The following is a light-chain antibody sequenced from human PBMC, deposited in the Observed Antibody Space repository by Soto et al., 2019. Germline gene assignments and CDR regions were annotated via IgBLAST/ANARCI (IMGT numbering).Light chain of an antibody. CDR2: EVS. CDR3: ISYTGSSTSYV. CDR1: SSDVGSYDH. V-gene: IGLV2-14*01. Sequence: QSALTQPASVSGSPGQSITISCSGTSSDVGSYDHVAWYQQFPGKTPKLMIYEVSNGPSGVSSRFSGSKSGNTASLTISGLQAEDEADYYCISYTGSSTSYVFGSGTKLTVL. J-gene: IGLJ1*01.